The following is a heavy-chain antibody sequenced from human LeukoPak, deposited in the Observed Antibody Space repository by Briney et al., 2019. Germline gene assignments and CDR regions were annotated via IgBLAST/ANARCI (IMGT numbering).Heavy chain of an antibody. Sequence: SETLSLTCTVSGGSISSGSYYWSWIRQPAGKGLEWIGRIYTSGSTNYNPSLKSRVTISVDTSKNQFSLKLSSVTAADTAVYYCARGRDDFWRNYYYYYGMDVWGQGTTVIVSS. CDR2: IYTSGST. CDR1: GGSISSGSYY. D-gene: IGHD3-3*01. V-gene: IGHV4-61*02. CDR3: ARGRDDFWRNYYYYYGMDV. J-gene: IGHJ6*02.